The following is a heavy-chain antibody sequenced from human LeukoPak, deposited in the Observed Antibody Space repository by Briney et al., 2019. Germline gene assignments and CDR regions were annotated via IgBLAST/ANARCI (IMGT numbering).Heavy chain of an antibody. CDR2: IYSGGST. CDR3: ARDPVTIFGVVIPY. CDR1: GFTVSSNY. Sequence: GGSLRLSCAASGFTVSSNYMSWVRQAPGKGLEWVSVIYSGGSTYYADSVKGRFTISRDNSKNTLYLQTNSLRAEDTAVYYCARDPVTIFGVVIPYWGQGTLVTVSS. D-gene: IGHD3-3*01. J-gene: IGHJ4*02. V-gene: IGHV3-66*01.